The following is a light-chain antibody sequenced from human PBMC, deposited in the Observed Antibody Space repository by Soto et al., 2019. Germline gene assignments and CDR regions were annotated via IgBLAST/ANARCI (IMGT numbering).Light chain of an antibody. J-gene: IGLJ3*02. CDR1: SSDVGGYNY. CDR3: SSYTSISTWV. Sequence: QSALTQPASVSGSPGQSITISCTGTSSDVGGYNYVSWYQHHPGKAPKLVIFEVSDRPSGVSNRFSGSKSGNTASLTISGLQAEDEADYYCSSYTSISTWVFGGGTKVTVL. CDR2: EVS. V-gene: IGLV2-14*01.